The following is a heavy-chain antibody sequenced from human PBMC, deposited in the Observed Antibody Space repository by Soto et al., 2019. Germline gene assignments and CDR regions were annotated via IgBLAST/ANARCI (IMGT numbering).Heavy chain of an antibody. CDR3: ARGSTDSYPGSRIFDF. V-gene: IGHV3-23*01. CDR1: GLTFGSRA. Sequence: VQLLESGGDLTQPGGSLRLSCVASGLTFGSRAMSWVRQAPGEGLQWVSTITDTGGDAKYADSVRGRFVISRDNSKKILYLQMTSLTAEDSAMYFCARGSTDSYPGSRIFDFWGRGTLVTVSS. D-gene: IGHD3-10*01. J-gene: IGHJ4*02. CDR2: ITDTGGDA.